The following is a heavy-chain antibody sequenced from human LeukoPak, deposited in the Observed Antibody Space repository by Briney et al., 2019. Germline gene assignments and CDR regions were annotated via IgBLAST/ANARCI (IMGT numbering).Heavy chain of an antibody. V-gene: IGHV4-34*01. CDR2: INPSGST. CDR3: ASRKTSSSSFRKPIDY. J-gene: IGHJ4*02. D-gene: IGHD6-6*01. CDR1: GGYFSNYY. Sequence: PSETLSLTCTVYGGYFSNYYWSWIRQPPGKGLEWIGEINPSGSTSYNPSLKSRVTISVDMSMNQFSLKVSSVTAADTAVYYCASRKTSSSSFRKPIDYWGQGTLVTVSS.